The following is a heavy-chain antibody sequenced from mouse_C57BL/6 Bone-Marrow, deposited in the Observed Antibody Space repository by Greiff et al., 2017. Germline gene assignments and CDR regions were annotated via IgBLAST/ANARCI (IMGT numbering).Heavy chain of an antibody. D-gene: IGHD1-1*01. CDR2: FYPGSGSI. J-gene: IGHJ2*01. CDR1: GYTFTEYT. V-gene: IGHV1-62-2*01. CDR3: ERHEDRGDSIITTEGFDY. Sequence: VQLQQSGAELVKPGASVKLSCKASGYTFTEYTIHWVKQRSGQGLEWIGWFYPGSGSIKYNEKFKDKATLTADKSSSTVYMELSRLTSEDSAVYFCERHEDRGDSIITTEGFDYWGQGTTLTVSS.